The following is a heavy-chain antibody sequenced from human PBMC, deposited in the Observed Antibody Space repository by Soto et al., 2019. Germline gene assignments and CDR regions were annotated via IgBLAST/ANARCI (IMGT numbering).Heavy chain of an antibody. V-gene: IGHV4-31*03. CDR2: IYYSGST. D-gene: IGHD5-12*01. CDR1: GGSISSVGHY. CDR3: ARERGGYDTSTRYGLDV. J-gene: IGHJ6*02. Sequence: SETLSLTCSVSGGSISSVGHYWTWIRQQPGKGLEWIGYIYYSGSTDYNPSLKSRVTISVDRSKNQFSLNLSSVTAADAAIYYFARERGGYDTSTRYGLDVWGRGTTVTVSS.